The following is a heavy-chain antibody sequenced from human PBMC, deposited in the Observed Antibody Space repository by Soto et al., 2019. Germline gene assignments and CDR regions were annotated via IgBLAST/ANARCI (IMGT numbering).Heavy chain of an antibody. CDR1: GFTVSSNY. V-gene: IGHV3-53*04. Sequence: EVQLVESGGGLVQPGGSLRLSCAASGFTVSSNYMSWVRQAPGKGLEWVSVIYSGGSTYYADSVKGRFTISRHNSKNTLYLQMNSLRAEDTAVYYCARVQVWGSDRTFDYWGQGTLVTVSS. J-gene: IGHJ4*02. CDR2: IYSGGST. CDR3: ARVQVWGSDRTFDY. D-gene: IGHD3-16*02.